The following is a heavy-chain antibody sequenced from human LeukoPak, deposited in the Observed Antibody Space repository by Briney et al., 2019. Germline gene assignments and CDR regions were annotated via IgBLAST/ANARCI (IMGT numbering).Heavy chain of an antibody. CDR2: IWYDGSNK. CDR3: ARDGNFWSGYPNWLDP. V-gene: IGHV3-33*01. Sequence: GGSLRLSCAASGFTFSSYGMHWVRQAPGKGLEWVAVIWYDGSNKYYADSVKGRFTISRDNSKNTLYLQMNSLRAEDTAVCYCARDGNFWSGYPNWLDPWGQGTLVTVSS. D-gene: IGHD3-3*01. J-gene: IGHJ5*02. CDR1: GFTFSSYG.